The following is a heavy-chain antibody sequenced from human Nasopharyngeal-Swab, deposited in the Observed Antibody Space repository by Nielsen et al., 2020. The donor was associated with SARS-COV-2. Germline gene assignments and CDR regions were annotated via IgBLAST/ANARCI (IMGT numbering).Heavy chain of an antibody. CDR1: GGSISSYY. Sequence: SETLSLTCTVSGGSISSYYWSWIRQPPGKGLEWIGYIYYSGSTNYNPSLKSRVTISVDTSKNQFSLKLSSVTAADTAVYYCARRVVPAAEFDPWGQGTPVTVSS. CDR2: IYYSGST. J-gene: IGHJ5*02. CDR3: ARRVVPAAEFDP. V-gene: IGHV4-59*01. D-gene: IGHD2-2*01.